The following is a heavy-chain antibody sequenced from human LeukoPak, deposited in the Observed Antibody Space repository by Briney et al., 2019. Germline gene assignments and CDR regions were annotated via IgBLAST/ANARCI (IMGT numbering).Heavy chain of an antibody. CDR2: IFPSGGEI. Sequence: AGGSLRLSCEASGFTFSTFAMIWVRQPPGKGLEWVSSIFPSGGEIHYADSVKGRFTISRDNSKNTLYLQMSSLTAKDTAVYYCAKDRSIGTYYTFDSWGQGTLVTVSS. CDR3: AKDRSIGTYYTFDS. J-gene: IGHJ4*02. V-gene: IGHV3-23*01. CDR1: GFTFSTFA. D-gene: IGHD1-26*01.